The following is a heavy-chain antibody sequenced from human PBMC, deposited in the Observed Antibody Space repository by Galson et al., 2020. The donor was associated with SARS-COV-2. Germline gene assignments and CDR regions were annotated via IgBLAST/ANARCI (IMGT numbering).Heavy chain of an antibody. J-gene: IGHJ5*02. Sequence: NSGGSLRLSCAASGFTFSDYYMSWIRQAPGKGLEWVSYISSSGSTIYYADSVKGRFTISRDNAKNSLYLQMNSLRAEDTAVYYCARDLATYYYGSGGYGGGGFDPWGQGTLVTVSS. D-gene: IGHD3-10*01. CDR2: ISSSGSTI. V-gene: IGHV3-11*01. CDR1: GFTFSDYY. CDR3: ARDLATYYYGSGGYGGGGFDP.